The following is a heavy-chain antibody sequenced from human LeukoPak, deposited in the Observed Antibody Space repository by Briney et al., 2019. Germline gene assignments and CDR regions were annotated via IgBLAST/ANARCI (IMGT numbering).Heavy chain of an antibody. Sequence: PQTLSLTCTVSGGSISSGGYYWSWIRQHPGKGLEWIGYIYYSGSTYYNPSLKSRVTISVDTSKNQFSLKLSSVTAADTAVYYCARVVQAGNWFDPWGQGTLVTVSS. V-gene: IGHV4-31*03. D-gene: IGHD3-10*01. CDR2: IYYSGST. CDR1: GGSISSGGYY. CDR3: ARVVQAGNWFDP. J-gene: IGHJ5*02.